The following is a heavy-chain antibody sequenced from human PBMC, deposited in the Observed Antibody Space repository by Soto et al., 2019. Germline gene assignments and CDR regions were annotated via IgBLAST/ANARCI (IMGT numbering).Heavy chain of an antibody. Sequence: TSETLSLTCTFSGGSIISSSYCWGWIRKPPGKGLEWIGSIYYSGSTYYNPSLKSRVTISVDTSKNQFSLKLSSVTAADTAVYYCARQLAYYDFWSGYGSPPNFDYWGQGTLVTVSS. D-gene: IGHD3-3*01. CDR3: ARQLAYYDFWSGYGSPPNFDY. V-gene: IGHV4-39*01. J-gene: IGHJ4*02. CDR2: IYYSGST. CDR1: GGSIISSSYC.